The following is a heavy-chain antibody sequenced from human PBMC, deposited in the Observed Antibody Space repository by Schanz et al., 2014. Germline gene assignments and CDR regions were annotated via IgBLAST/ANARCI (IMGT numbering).Heavy chain of an antibody. Sequence: EVQLLESGGGLVQPGGSLRLSCAASGFTFSSYAMSWVRQAPGKGLEWVSAISASGGTTYYADAVRGRFTISRDNSKTTVYLQMNSLRAEDTAVYYCAKDAENTAMITDYFDYWGQGTLVTVSS. CDR3: AKDAENTAMITDYFDY. CDR2: ISASGGTT. V-gene: IGHV3-23*01. CDR1: GFTFSSYA. J-gene: IGHJ4*02. D-gene: IGHD5-18*01.